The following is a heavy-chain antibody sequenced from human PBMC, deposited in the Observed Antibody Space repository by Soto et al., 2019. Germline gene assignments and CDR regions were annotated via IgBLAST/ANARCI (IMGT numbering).Heavy chain of an antibody. CDR2: IDPRDSST. D-gene: IGHD2-15*01. Sequence: PGASLKISCKASGYNFPTYWISWLRQLPGKALEWLGRIDPRDSSTKYSPSFQGHVTISVEESMSTTSLQWSSLKASDTAIYYCARHEKLPARVQLYNRMEVGGHGTAVSVYS. V-gene: IGHV5-10-1*01. CDR3: ARHEKLPARVQLYNRMEV. CDR1: GYNFPTYW. J-gene: IGHJ6*02.